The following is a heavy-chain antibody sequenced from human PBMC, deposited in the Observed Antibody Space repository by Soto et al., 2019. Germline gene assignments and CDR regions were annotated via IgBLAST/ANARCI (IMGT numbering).Heavy chain of an antibody. D-gene: IGHD6-6*01. J-gene: IGHJ4*01. CDR3: ARAMWAARGYYFDY. Sequence: GASVKFSCKASGYTFTSYYMHWVRQAPGQGLEWMGIINPSGGSTSYAQKFQGRVTMTRDTSTSTVYMELSSLRSEDTAVYYCARAMWAARGYYFDYWGQEPWSPSPQ. CDR1: GYTFTSYY. CDR2: INPSGGST. V-gene: IGHV1-46*01.